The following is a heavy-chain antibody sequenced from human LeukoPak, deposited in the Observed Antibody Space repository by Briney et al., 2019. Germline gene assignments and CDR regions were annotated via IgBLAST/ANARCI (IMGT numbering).Heavy chain of an antibody. CDR1: GGSISSSSYY. Sequence: PSETPSLTCTVSGGSISSSSYYWGWSRQPPRRGLEWVGGIYYSVSTSYHPSPKSRVTISVYPSRNQISLKLSSVTAADTAVYYCARLSGGELSLLDYWGPGTLVTVSS. CDR3: ARLSGGELSLLDY. J-gene: IGHJ4*02. V-gene: IGHV4-39*01. CDR2: IYYSVST. D-gene: IGHD3-16*02.